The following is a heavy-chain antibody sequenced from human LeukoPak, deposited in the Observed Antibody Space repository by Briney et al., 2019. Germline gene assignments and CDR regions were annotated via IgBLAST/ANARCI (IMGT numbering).Heavy chain of an antibody. CDR3: ARSGGPSGPTVTDY. J-gene: IGHJ4*02. V-gene: IGHV3-33*01. Sequence: PGRSLILSCAASGFTFNTYGMHWVRQAPGKGLEWVALIWFDGTKKYYADSVKGRFTISRDNSKNTLYLQMNSLRAEDTAVYYCARSGGPSGPTVTDYWGQGTLVTVSS. CDR2: IWFDGTKK. D-gene: IGHD4-17*01. CDR1: GFTFNTYG.